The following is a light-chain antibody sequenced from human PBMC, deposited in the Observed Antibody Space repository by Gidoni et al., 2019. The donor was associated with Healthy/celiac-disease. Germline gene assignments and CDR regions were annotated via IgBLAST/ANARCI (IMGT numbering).Light chain of an antibody. CDR2: AAS. J-gene: IGKJ4*01. V-gene: IGKV1-39*01. CDR3: QQSYSTPRLT. Sequence: DIQMSQSASSLSASVGDKVTITSWARQSISSYINWFHLNPGKAPKLLIYAASSLQSLVPSRFSGSGSGTDFTLTISSLQPEDFATYYCQQSYSTPRLTFGGGTKVEIK. CDR1: QSISSY.